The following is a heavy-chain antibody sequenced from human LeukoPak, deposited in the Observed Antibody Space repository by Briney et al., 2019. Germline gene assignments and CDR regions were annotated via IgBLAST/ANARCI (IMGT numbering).Heavy chain of an antibody. CDR1: GYTFTSYG. CDR3: ARDLRIAVAGRVFDY. Sequence: GASVKVSCKASGYTFTSYGISWVRQAPGQGLEWMGWISAYKGNTNYAQKLQGRVTMTTDTSTSTAYMELRSLRSDDTAVYYCARDLRIAVAGRVFDYWGQGTLVTVSS. V-gene: IGHV1-18*04. CDR2: ISAYKGNT. J-gene: IGHJ4*02. D-gene: IGHD6-19*01.